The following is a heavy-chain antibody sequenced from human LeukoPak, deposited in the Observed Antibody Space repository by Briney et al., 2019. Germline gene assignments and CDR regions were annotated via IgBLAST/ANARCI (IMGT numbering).Heavy chain of an antibody. J-gene: IGHJ6*02. D-gene: IGHD2-2*01. CDR1: GGTFISYT. CDR2: IIPIFGTA. CDR3: ASAVPAAMPYYYYYYGMDV. V-gene: IGHV1-69*01. Sequence: SVRVSCKASGGTFISYTISWVRQAPGQGLEWMGGIIPIFGTANYAQKFQGRVTITADESTSTAYMELSSLRSEDTAVYYCASAVPAAMPYYYYYYGMDVWGQGTTVTVSS.